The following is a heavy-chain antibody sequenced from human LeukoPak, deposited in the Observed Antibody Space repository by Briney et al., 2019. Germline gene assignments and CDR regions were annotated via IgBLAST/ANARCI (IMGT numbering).Heavy chain of an antibody. Sequence: SETLSLTCTVSGGSISSSTYYWGWIRQPPGKGLEWIGSIYYSGTTYYNPSLKSRVTISVDTSKDQFSLRLSSVTAADTAVYYCARHSRISGYYFWGQGTLVTVSS. CDR3: ARHSRISGYYF. J-gene: IGHJ4*02. CDR1: GGSISSSTYY. D-gene: IGHD3-22*01. CDR2: IYYSGTT. V-gene: IGHV4-39*01.